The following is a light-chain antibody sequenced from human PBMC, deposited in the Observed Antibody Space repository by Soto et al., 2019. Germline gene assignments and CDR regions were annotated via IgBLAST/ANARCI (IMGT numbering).Light chain of an antibody. V-gene: IGLV2-11*01. CDR1: SSDVGGYNY. J-gene: IGLJ3*02. CDR3: CSYAGSNTGV. Sequence: QSALTQPRSVSGSPGQSVTISCTGTSSDVGGYNYVSWYQQHPGKAPKLMIYDVSNRPSGVPDRFSGSKSGNTASLTISGLHAEDEADYYCCSYAGSNTGVFGGGTKVTVL. CDR2: DVS.